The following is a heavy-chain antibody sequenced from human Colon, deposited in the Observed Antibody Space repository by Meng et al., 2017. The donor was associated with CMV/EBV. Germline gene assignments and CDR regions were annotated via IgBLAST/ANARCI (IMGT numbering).Heavy chain of an antibody. CDR1: GIICSSND. V-gene: IGHV3-30*02. D-gene: IGHD2/OR15-2a*01. CDR2: ILHSGSDG. CDR3: AKLASAFHAGDY. Sequence: QVERVEAGGRVVPAGGPFSISAAACGIICSSNDINGWLRHPGKGLEGVVLILHSGSDGFYADSVKGRFTISRDNSKSTLYLEMNSLTAEDTAVYYCAKLASAFHAGDYWGQGTLVTVSS. J-gene: IGHJ4*02.